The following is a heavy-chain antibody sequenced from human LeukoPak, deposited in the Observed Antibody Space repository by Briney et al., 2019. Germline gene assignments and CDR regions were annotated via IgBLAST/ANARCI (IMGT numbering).Heavy chain of an antibody. Sequence: QSGGSLRLSCAASGFTFNSYGMHWVRQAPGKGLVWVSRINSDGSSTSYADSVKGRFTISRDNSKNMLYLQMSNLRPEDTAVYFCVGETRVEVDAFGIWGQGTMVTVSS. V-gene: IGHV3-74*01. CDR3: VGETRVEVDAFGI. D-gene: IGHD3-16*01. CDR1: GFTFNSYG. J-gene: IGHJ3*02. CDR2: INSDGSST.